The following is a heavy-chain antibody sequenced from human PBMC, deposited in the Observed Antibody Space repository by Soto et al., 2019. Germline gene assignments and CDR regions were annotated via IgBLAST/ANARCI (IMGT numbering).Heavy chain of an antibody. CDR1: GASMNSYH. J-gene: IGHJ5*02. Sequence: QVQLQASGPGLVKPSETLSLTCTVSGASMNSYHWSWIRQPAGKGLEWIGHIHSSGSTNYNPSLKSRVTMSFDTSKNQFSLRLMSLTAADTAVYYFARDQGVAAAGITWFDPWGQGSLVTVSS. CDR2: IHSSGST. V-gene: IGHV4-4*07. CDR3: ARDQGVAAAGITWFDP. D-gene: IGHD6-13*01.